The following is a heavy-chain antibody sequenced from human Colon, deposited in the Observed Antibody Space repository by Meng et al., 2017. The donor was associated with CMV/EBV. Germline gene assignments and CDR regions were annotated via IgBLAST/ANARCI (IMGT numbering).Heavy chain of an antibody. CDR2: IKSKTYGEAT. CDR1: GGTITDAW. CDR3: ARSWSDP. J-gene: IGHJ5*02. Sequence: LRLSCAASGGTITDAWMSWVRQAPGKGLEWVGRIKSKTYGEATDYAAPVKGRFTISRDDSKNTVYLQMSSLKTEDTAVYYCARSWSDPWGQGTLVTVSS. V-gene: IGHV3-15*01.